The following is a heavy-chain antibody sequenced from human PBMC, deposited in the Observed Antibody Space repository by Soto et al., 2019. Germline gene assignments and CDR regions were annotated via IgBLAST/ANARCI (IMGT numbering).Heavy chain of an antibody. CDR2: IWYDGSNK. V-gene: IGHV3-33*01. J-gene: IGHJ6*02. CDR1: GFTFSSYG. CDR3: ARVGPPRLYYDYGMDV. Sequence: QVQLVESGGGVVQPGRSLRLSCAASGFTFSSYGMHWVRQAPGKGLEWVAVIWYDGSNKYYADSVKGRFTISRDNSKNTLYLQMNNLRAEDTDEYYCARVGPPRLYYDYGMDVWGQGTPVTVA.